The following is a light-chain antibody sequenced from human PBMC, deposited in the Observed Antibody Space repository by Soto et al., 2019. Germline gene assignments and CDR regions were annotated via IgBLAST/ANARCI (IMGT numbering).Light chain of an antibody. CDR3: QQYSSYPLT. J-gene: IGKJ4*01. CDR1: QSINNY. CDR2: KTS. Sequence: DIQMTQSPSTLSASVGDRVTITCRASQSINNYLAWHQQKPGKAPKVLIYKTSTLESGVPPRFSGSGSGTEFTLTISSLQPDEFATYYCQQYSSYPLTFGGGTKVEIK. V-gene: IGKV1-5*03.